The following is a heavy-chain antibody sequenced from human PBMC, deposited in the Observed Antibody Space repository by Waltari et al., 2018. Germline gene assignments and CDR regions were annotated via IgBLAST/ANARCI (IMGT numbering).Heavy chain of an antibody. D-gene: IGHD5-12*01. CDR1: GGSISSYY. CDR3: ARDLGGYGADY. CDR2: IYYSGST. J-gene: IGHJ4*02. V-gene: IGHV4-59*01. Sequence: QVQLKESGPGLVKPSETLSLTCTVPGGSISSYYWRWIRQPLGKGLEWIGYIYYSGSTNYNPSLKSRVTISVDTSKNQFSLKLSSVTAADTAVYYCARDLGGYGADYWGQGTLVTVSS.